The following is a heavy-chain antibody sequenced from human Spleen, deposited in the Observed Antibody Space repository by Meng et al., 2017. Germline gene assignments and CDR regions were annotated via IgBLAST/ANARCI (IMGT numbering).Heavy chain of an antibody. D-gene: IGHD6-19*01. Sequence: GRGVQSGAEVKEPGASVKVSCKASGYTFTGYYMDWVRQAPGQGLEWMGRINPNSGGTNYAQKFQGRVTMTRDTSISTAYMELSRLRSDDTAVYYCARHSSGWNLFDYWGQGTLVTVSS. J-gene: IGHJ4*02. V-gene: IGHV1-2*06. CDR1: GYTFTGYY. CDR2: INPNSGGT. CDR3: ARHSSGWNLFDY.